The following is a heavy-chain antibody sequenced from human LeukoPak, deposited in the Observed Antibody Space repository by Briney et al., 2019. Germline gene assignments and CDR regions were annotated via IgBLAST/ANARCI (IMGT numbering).Heavy chain of an antibody. CDR3: ASSNNWNGYGY. CDR2: ISSSSSYI. Sequence: PGGSLRLSCAASGFAFSSYSMNWVRQAPGKGLEWVSSISSSSSYIYYADSVKGRFTISRDNAKNSLYLQMNSLRAEDTAAYYCASSNNWNGYGYWGQGTLVTVSS. V-gene: IGHV3-21*01. D-gene: IGHD1-20*01. J-gene: IGHJ4*02. CDR1: GFAFSSYS.